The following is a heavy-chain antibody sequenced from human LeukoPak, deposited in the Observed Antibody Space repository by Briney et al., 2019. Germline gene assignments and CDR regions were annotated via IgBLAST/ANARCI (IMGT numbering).Heavy chain of an antibody. CDR2: IYCDGST. Sequence: KSSETLSLTCTVSGGSLSGSSYCWGWIRQPPGRGLEWIGTIYCDGSTYYNPSLRSRVTMSVDTSKNQFALKLSSVTAADTAMYYCARQRLRIAMLRGSAGVYWFDPWGQGTLVTVSS. D-gene: IGHD3-10*01. V-gene: IGHV4-39*01. CDR3: ARQRLRIAMLRGSAGVYWFDP. CDR1: GGSLSGSSYC. J-gene: IGHJ5*02.